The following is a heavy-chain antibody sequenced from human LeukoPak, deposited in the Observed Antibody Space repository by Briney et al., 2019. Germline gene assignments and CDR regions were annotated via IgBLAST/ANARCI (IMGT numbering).Heavy chain of an antibody. J-gene: IGHJ4*02. Sequence: ASVKVSCKASGYTFTSYGISWVRQAPGQGLEWMGWISAYNGNTNYAQKLQGRVTMTTDTSTSTANMELRSLRSDDTAVYYCARGYCSSTSCYTFDYWGQGTLVTVSS. CDR3: ARGYCSSTSCYTFDY. V-gene: IGHV1-18*01. D-gene: IGHD2-2*02. CDR1: GYTFTSYG. CDR2: ISAYNGNT.